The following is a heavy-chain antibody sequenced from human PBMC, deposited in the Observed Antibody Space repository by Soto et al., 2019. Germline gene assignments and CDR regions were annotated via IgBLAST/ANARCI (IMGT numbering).Heavy chain of an antibody. CDR1: GFTFSDYY. V-gene: IGHV3-11*01. CDR3: ASLGCTNCVCYDY. D-gene: IGHD2-8*01. Sequence: GGSLRLSCAASGFTFSDYYMSWIRQAPGKGLEWVSYISSSGSTIYYADSVKGRFTISRDNAKNSLYLQMNSLRAEDTAFYYCASLGCTNCVCYDYWGQGTLVTVSS. CDR2: ISSSGSTI. J-gene: IGHJ4*02.